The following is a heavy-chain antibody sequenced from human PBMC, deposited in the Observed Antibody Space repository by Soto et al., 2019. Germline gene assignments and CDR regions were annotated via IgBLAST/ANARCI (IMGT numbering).Heavy chain of an antibody. CDR2: ISSSSSYI. V-gene: IGHV3-21*01. J-gene: IGHJ6*02. D-gene: IGHD2-15*01. CDR3: ARLGGYCSGCSCPDGMDV. Sequence: PGGSLRLSCAASGFTFSSYSMNWVRQAPGKGLEWVSSISSSSSYIYYADSVKGRFTISRDNAKNSLYLQMDSLRAEDTAVYYCARLGGYCSGCSCPDGMDVWGQGTTVTVSS. CDR1: GFTFSSYS.